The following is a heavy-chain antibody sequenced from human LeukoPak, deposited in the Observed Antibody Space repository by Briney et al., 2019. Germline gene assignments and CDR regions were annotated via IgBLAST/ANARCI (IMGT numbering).Heavy chain of an antibody. CDR1: GGFISSYY. D-gene: IGHD1-1*01. J-gene: IGHJ6*03. Sequence: NPSETLSLTCTVSGGFISSYYWSWIRQPPGKGLEWIGYIYYSGSTNYNPSLKSRVTISVDTSKNQFSLKVSSVTAADTAVYYCARHGLEPTSFYYYMDVWGKGTTVTVSS. CDR2: IYYSGST. CDR3: ARHGLEPTSFYYYMDV. V-gene: IGHV4-59*08.